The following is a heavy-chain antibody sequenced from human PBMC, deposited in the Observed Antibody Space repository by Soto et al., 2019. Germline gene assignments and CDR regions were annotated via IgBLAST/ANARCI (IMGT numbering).Heavy chain of an antibody. CDR3: AKDSTMYCDFWRNYYMDV. Sequence: GGSLRLSCAASGFTFSSYAMSWVRQAPGKGLEWVSAISGSGGSTYYADSVKGRFTISRDNSKNTLYLQMNSLRAEDTAVYYCAKDSTMYCDFWRNYYMDVWGKGTTVNVP. D-gene: IGHD3-3*01. CDR2: ISGSGGST. V-gene: IGHV3-23*01. CDR1: GFTFSSYA. J-gene: IGHJ6*03.